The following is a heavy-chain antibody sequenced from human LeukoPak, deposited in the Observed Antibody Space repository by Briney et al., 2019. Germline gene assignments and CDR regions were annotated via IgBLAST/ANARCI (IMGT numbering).Heavy chain of an antibody. J-gene: IGHJ4*01. CDR1: GFTFSSYA. CDR2: ISGSGGST. Sequence: GGCVRLSCAASGFTFSSYAMSWGRQAPGKGLEWVSAISGSGGSTYYADSVKGRFTISRDNSKNTLYLQMNSLRAEDTAVYYCAKEPSGVGATSRYYFDYWGHGTLVTVSS. V-gene: IGHV3-23*01. CDR3: AKEPSGVGATSRYYFDY. D-gene: IGHD1-26*01.